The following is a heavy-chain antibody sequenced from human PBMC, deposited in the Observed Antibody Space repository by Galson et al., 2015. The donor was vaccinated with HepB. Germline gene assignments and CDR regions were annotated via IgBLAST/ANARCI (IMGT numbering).Heavy chain of an antibody. CDR2: ISGHGNTS. J-gene: IGHJ4*02. Sequence: SLRLSCAGSGFTFSDNFMTWNRQAPGKGLEWVSHISGHGNTSYHANSVRGRFTISRDNAKNSLYLQMNSLRPDDTAVYYCAREQHQLIRDLKDWGRGTLVTVSS. CDR1: GFTFSDNF. V-gene: IGHV3-11*01. D-gene: IGHD1-1*01. CDR3: AREQHQLIRDLKD.